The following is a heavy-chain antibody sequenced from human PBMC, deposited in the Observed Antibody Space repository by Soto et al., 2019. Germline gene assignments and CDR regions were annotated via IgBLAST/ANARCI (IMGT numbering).Heavy chain of an antibody. J-gene: IGHJ4*02. Sequence: SETLSLTCTASGGSVSTYYSSWIRQPPGKGLEWIGYIYYSGSTNYNPSLKSRVTISVDTSKDQFSLKLSSVTAADTAVYYCARWGWGLQLYYFDYWGQGTLVTAPQ. D-gene: IGHD2-2*01. V-gene: IGHV4-59*02. CDR1: GGSVSTYY. CDR3: ARWGWGLQLYYFDY. CDR2: IYYSGST.